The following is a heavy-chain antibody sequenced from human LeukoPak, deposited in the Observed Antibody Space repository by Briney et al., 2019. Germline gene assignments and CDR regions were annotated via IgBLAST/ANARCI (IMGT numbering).Heavy chain of an antibody. CDR2: IYHGGST. D-gene: IGHD5-24*01. J-gene: IGHJ4*02. V-gene: IGHV4-59*08. CDR3: ARSRGDGFRSLYY. Sequence: SETLSLTCTVSGGSISGYYWSWIRQPPGKGLEWVGYIYHGGSTSYNPSLKSRVTISADTSKNQISLRLSSVTAAGTAVYYCARSRGDGFRSLYYWGQGTLVTVSS. CDR1: GGSISGYY.